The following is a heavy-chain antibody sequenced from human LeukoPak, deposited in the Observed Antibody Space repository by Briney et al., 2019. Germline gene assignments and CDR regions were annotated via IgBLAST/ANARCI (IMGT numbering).Heavy chain of an antibody. Sequence: ASVKVSCKASGYTFTSYGISWVRQAPGQGLEWMGWISAYNGNTNYAQELQGRVTMTTDTSTSTAYMELRSLRSDDTAVYYCARVRYYDFWSGYSHFDYWGQGTLVTVSS. CDR1: GYTFTSYG. CDR3: ARVRYYDFWSGYSHFDY. V-gene: IGHV1-18*01. J-gene: IGHJ4*02. D-gene: IGHD3-3*01. CDR2: ISAYNGNT.